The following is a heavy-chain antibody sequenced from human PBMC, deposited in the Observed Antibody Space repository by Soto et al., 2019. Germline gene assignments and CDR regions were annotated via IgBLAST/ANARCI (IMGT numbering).Heavy chain of an antibody. J-gene: IGHJ6*02. Sequence: GASVKVSCKASGYTFTGYYMHWVRQAPGQGLEWMGWINPNSGGTNYAQKFQGRVTMTRDTSIGTAYMELSRLRSDDTAVYYCATAYYDIFNRHYSYYYGMDVWGQGTTVTVSS. V-gene: IGHV1-2*02. D-gene: IGHD3-9*01. CDR2: INPNSGGT. CDR1: GYTFTGYY. CDR3: ATAYYDIFNRHYSYYYGMDV.